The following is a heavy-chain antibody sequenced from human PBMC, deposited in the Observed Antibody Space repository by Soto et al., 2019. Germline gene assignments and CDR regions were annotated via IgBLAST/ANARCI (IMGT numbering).Heavy chain of an antibody. J-gene: IGHJ3*02. V-gene: IGHV3-9*01. Sequence: EVQLVESGGGLVQPGRSLRLSCAASGFTFDDYAMHWVRQVPGKGPEWVSGISWNSGSRGYAESVRGRFTISRDNAKNSLYLQMNSLRAEDTALYYCAKSKGVLEILKTTVTTFLGPFHIWGQGTMVTVSS. CDR1: GFTFDDYA. CDR3: AKSKGVLEILKTTVTTFLGPFHI. D-gene: IGHD4-17*01. CDR2: ISWNSGSR.